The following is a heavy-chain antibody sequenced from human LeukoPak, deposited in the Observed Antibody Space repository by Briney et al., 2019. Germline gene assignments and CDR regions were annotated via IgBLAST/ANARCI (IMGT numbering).Heavy chain of an antibody. V-gene: IGHV4-59*01. CDR2: IHSSGKI. CDR3: ARDPDYDVLAAFDI. J-gene: IGHJ3*02. D-gene: IGHD3-9*01. Sequence: SETLSLTCTVSGGSISNKYWSWIRQPPGKGLEWIGDIHSSGKIRYNPSLESRVTMSLDTSKNQFSLKLISVTAADTALYYCARDPDYDVLAAFDIWGQGTLVTVSS. CDR1: GGSISNKY.